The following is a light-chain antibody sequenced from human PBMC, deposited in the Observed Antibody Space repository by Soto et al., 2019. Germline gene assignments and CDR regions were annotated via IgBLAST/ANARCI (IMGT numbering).Light chain of an antibody. CDR2: AAS. CDR1: QSVRTH. CDR3: QQSYSPPRT. Sequence: DSPMTQSPCSLSASIGDRVTITCRASQSVRTHLNWYHQKPGKAPELLIYAASSLQAGVPSRFSGSGSGTDFTLTISSLHPEDFGDYYCQQSYSPPRTFGQGTNLEIK. V-gene: IGKV1-39*01. J-gene: IGKJ2*01.